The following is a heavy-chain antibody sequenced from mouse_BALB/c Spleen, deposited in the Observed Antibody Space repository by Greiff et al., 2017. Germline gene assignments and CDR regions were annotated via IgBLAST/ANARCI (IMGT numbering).Heavy chain of an antibody. CDR2: INPSTGYT. V-gene: IGHV1-7*01. CDR1: GYTFTSYW. J-gene: IGHJ2*01. D-gene: IGHD4-1*01. CDR3: ARRWDGFDY. Sequence: VQLQQSGAELAKPGASVKMSCKASGYTFTSYWMHWVKQRPGQGLEWIGYINPSTGYTEYNQKFKDKATLTADKSSSTAYMQLSSLTSEDSAVYYCARRWDGFDYWGQGTTLTVSS.